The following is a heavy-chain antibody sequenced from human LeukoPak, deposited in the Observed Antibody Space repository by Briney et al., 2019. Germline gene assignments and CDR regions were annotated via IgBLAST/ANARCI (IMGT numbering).Heavy chain of an antibody. CDR2: ISGSGGST. CDR3: AKGSTYYYDSSGYNYFDY. CDR1: GFTFSSYA. D-gene: IGHD3-22*01. V-gene: IGHV3-23*01. Sequence: GGSLRLSCAASGFTFSSYAMSWVRQAPGKGLEWVSAISGSGGSTYYADSVKGRFTISRDNSKNTLYLQMNSLRAEDTAVYYCAKGSTYYYDSSGYNYFDYWGQGTLVTVSS. J-gene: IGHJ4*02.